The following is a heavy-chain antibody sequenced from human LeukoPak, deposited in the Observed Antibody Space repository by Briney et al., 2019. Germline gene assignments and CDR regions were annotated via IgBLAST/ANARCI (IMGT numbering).Heavy chain of an antibody. CDR2: IYYSGST. CDR1: GGSISSSSYY. CDR3: ARSSGFDWLFDY. J-gene: IGHJ4*02. D-gene: IGHD3-9*01. V-gene: IGHV4-39*01. Sequence: SETLSLTCTVSGGSISSSSYYWGWIRQPPGKGLEWIGSIYYSGSTYYNPSLKSRVTISVDTSKNQFSLKLSSVTAADTAVYYCARSSGFDWLFDYWGRGTLVTASS.